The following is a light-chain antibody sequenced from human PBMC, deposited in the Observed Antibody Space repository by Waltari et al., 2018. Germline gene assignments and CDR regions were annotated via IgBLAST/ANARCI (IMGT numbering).Light chain of an antibody. CDR1: SSDVGSYDL. V-gene: IGLV2-23*01. Sequence: QSALTQPASVSGSPGQSITISCTGTSSDVGSYDLVSWYQQHPGKAPKLMIYEGSKRPSGVSTRFSGSKSGNTASLTISGLQAEDEADYYCCSYAGSHYVFGTGTKVSVL. CDR2: EGS. CDR3: CSYAGSHYV. J-gene: IGLJ1*01.